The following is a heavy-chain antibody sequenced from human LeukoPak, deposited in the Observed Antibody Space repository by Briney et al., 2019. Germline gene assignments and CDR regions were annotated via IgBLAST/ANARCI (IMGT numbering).Heavy chain of an antibody. CDR3: ARVADGYSYGYYYYYMDV. Sequence: SETLSLTCTVSGGSISSSSYYWGWIRQPPGKGLEWIGNIYYSGSTSYNPSLKSRVTISVDTSKNQFSLKLSSVTAADTAVYYCARVADGYSYGYYYYYMDVWGKGTTVTISS. D-gene: IGHD5-18*01. J-gene: IGHJ6*03. V-gene: IGHV4-39*07. CDR1: GGSISSSSYY. CDR2: IYYSGST.